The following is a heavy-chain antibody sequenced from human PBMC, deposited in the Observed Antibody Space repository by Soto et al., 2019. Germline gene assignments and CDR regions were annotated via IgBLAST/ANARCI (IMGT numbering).Heavy chain of an antibody. Sequence: QVQLVESGGGVVQPGRSLKLSCAASGFSFNSYGMHWVRKAPGKGLEWVAVISFDGDNYYYEDSVKGRFTISRDNSKNRLYLQMISLRAEDTAVYYCAKATCSSTACYIDYWGQGTLVTVSS. V-gene: IGHV3-30*18. CDR1: GFSFNSYG. J-gene: IGHJ4*02. CDR2: ISFDGDNY. D-gene: IGHD2-2*01. CDR3: AKATCSSTACYIDY.